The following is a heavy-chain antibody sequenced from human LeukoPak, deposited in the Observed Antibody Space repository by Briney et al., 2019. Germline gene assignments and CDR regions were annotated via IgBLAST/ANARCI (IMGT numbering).Heavy chain of an antibody. Sequence: GGSLRLSCAASGFTFSGSAMHWLRQASGKGLEWVSRIRSKTNNYATAYDTSVKDRFTISRDDSKNTLYLQMNSLKTEDTAVYYCTTVRGFVNYMDVWGKGTTVTISS. CDR2: IRSKTNNYAT. CDR3: TTVRGFVNYMDV. CDR1: GFTFSGSA. V-gene: IGHV3-73*01. J-gene: IGHJ6*03. D-gene: IGHD3-10*01.